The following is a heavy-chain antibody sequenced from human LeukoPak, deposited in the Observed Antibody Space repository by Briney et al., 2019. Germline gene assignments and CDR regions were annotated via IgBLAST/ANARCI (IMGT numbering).Heavy chain of an antibody. D-gene: IGHD3-16*01. J-gene: IGHJ3*02. CDR2: INPNSGGT. Sequence: ASVKVSCKASVYTFTGYYMHWVRQAHGQGLEWMGWINPNSGGTNYAQKFQGRVTMTRDTSISTAYMELSRLRSDDTAVYYCARDFFMITFGGVINDAFDIWGQGTMVTVSS. V-gene: IGHV1-2*02. CDR3: ARDFFMITFGGVINDAFDI. CDR1: VYTFTGYY.